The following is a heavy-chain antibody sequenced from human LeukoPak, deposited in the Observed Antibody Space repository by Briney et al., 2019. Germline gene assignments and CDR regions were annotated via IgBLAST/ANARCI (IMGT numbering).Heavy chain of an antibody. Sequence: PSETLSLTCTVSGGSISSGGYYWSWIRQHPGKGLEWIGYIYYSGSTYYNPSLKSRVTISVDTSKNQFSLKLSSVTAADTAVYYCARAYNGGRELLSSYFDYWGQGTLVTVSS. CDR3: ARAYNGGRELLSSYFDY. CDR1: GGSISSGGYY. D-gene: IGHD1-26*01. V-gene: IGHV4-31*03. CDR2: IYYSGST. J-gene: IGHJ4*02.